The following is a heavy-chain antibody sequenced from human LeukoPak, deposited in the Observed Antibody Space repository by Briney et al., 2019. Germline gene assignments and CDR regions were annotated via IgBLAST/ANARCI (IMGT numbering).Heavy chain of an antibody. CDR3: ARAGESPSSLRYFDTYTPHDAFDI. CDR1: GYTFTGYY. Sequence: ASVKVSCKASGYTFTGYYMHWVRQAPGQGLEWMGWINPNSGGTNYAQKFQGRVTMTRDTSISTAYMELSRLRSDDTAVYYCARAGESPSSLRYFDTYTPHDAFDIWGQGTMVTVSS. J-gene: IGHJ3*02. D-gene: IGHD3-9*01. V-gene: IGHV1-2*02. CDR2: INPNSGGT.